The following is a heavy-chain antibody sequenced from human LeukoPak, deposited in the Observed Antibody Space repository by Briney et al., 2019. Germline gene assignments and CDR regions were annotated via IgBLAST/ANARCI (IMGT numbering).Heavy chain of an antibody. V-gene: IGHV4-39*01. CDR2: VYHSGTT. J-gene: IGHJ3*01. CDR3: AAYSSGWYGSPFDF. D-gene: IGHD6-19*01. CDR1: GGSISSTSYY. Sequence: SETLSLTCTVSGGSISSTSYYWAWIRQPPGKGLEWIGSVYHSGTTYYNPSLKSRITISADTSSNQFSLKLSSVTATDTALYYCAAYSSGWYGSPFDFWGHGTLVIVSS.